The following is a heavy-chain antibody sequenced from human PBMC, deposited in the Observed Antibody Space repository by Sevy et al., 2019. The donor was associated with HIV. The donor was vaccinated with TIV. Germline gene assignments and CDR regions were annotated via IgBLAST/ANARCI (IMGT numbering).Heavy chain of an antibody. J-gene: IGHJ3*02. CDR2: IYSGDST. D-gene: IGHD3-22*01. Sequence: GGYLRLSCAASGFSVSNSYMSWVRQAPGKGLQWVSVIYSGDSTYYTDSVKGRFTISRDNSKNTLYLQMNSLRAEDTAVYYCARFSVYYYDSSGYYTTGHAFDIWGHGTMVTVSS. CDR3: ARFSVYYYDSSGYYTTGHAFDI. V-gene: IGHV3-53*01. CDR1: GFSVSNSY.